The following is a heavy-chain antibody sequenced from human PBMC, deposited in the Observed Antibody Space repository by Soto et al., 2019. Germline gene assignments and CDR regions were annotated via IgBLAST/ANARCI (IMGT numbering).Heavy chain of an antibody. J-gene: IGHJ4*02. CDR2: MFYGVST. V-gene: IGHV4-39*01. Sequence: ETLSLTCTVSGSSINSSGYYWGWIRQPPGKGLEWIGSMFYGVSTYYNPSLKSRVTVSVDTSKNQFSLNLRSVTAADTAVYYCARLPSRHLVDYCGQGTLVTVSS. CDR3: ARLPSRHLVDY. D-gene: IGHD3-3*02. CDR1: GSSINSSGYY.